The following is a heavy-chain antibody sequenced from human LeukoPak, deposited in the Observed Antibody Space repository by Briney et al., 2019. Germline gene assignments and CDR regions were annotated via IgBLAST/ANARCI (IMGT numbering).Heavy chain of an antibody. D-gene: IGHD3-22*01. J-gene: IGHJ6*02. CDR2: MNRSSGNT. Sequence: ASVKVSCKASGYTFTNYEINWVRQGTGQGLEWLGWMNRSSGNTGYAQKFQGRVTMTRDTSISTAYMELSSLRSEDTAVYYCARVAYYYDSAGKSLKFFYGMDVWGQGTTVSVS. CDR1: GYTFTNYE. V-gene: IGHV1-8*01. CDR3: ARVAYYYDSAGKSLKFFYGMDV.